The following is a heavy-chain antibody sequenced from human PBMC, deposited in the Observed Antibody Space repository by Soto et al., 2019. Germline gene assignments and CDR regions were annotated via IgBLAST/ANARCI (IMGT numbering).Heavy chain of an antibody. CDR2: IGPESGAT. Sequence: ASVKVSCKASGYTFTGHYIHWVRQAPEQGPEWMGEIGPESGATRYAQRFQGRVTMTGDMSITTVYMELNNLSPDDTAVYYCGRGRSGQIVVFYWGQGTPVTVSS. D-gene: IGHD1-26*01. V-gene: IGHV1-2*02. CDR1: GYTFTGHY. CDR3: GRGRSGQIVVFY. J-gene: IGHJ4*02.